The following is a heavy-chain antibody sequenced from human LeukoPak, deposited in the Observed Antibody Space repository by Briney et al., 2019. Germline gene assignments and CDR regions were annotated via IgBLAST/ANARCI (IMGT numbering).Heavy chain of an antibody. Sequence: SETLSLTCTVSGGSISTYYWSWMRQPPGRGLEWIGYIYYSGSTNHNPSLKSRVTISVDKSKNQFSLKLSSVTAADTAVYYCARIGNYYFDYWGQGTLVTVSA. V-gene: IGHV4-59*12. CDR2: IYYSGST. D-gene: IGHD1-1*01. CDR3: ARIGNYYFDY. J-gene: IGHJ4*02. CDR1: GGSISTYY.